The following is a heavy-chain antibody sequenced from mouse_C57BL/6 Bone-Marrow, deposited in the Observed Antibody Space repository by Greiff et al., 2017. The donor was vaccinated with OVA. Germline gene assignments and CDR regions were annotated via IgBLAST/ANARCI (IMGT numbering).Heavy chain of an antibody. V-gene: IGHV1-55*01. CDR3: ARSGTNWFDY. CDR1: GYTFTSYW. Sequence: QVQLQQPGAELVKPGASVKMSCKASGYTFTSYWITWVKQRPGQGLEWIGDIYPGSGSTNYNEKFKSKATLTVDTSSSTAYMQFSSLTSEDSAIYYCARSGTNWFDYWGQGTTLTVSS. D-gene: IGHD4-1*01. CDR2: IYPGSGST. J-gene: IGHJ2*01.